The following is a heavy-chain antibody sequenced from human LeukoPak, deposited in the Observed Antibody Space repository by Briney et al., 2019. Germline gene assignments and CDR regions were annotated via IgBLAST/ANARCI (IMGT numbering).Heavy chain of an antibody. Sequence: GGSLRLSCVASGFTFSDYGIHWVRQAPGKGLEWVAVVTNDGSLRYHLDSVKGRFTITRDNSKNTVFLQMNSLRDEDTAVYFCAKDGIIAREDIINPPFDYWGQGTRVTVSS. CDR3: AKDGIIAREDIINPPFDY. CDR1: GFTFSDYG. D-gene: IGHD3-10*01. J-gene: IGHJ4*02. V-gene: IGHV3-30*18. CDR2: VTNDGSLR.